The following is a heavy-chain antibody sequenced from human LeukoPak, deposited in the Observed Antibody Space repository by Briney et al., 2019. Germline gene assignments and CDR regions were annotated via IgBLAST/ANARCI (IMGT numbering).Heavy chain of an antibody. CDR3: ARDSADCTSTSCYSEVGYYYYYSMDV. CDR2: ISYDGRNT. CDR1: GFTFNKYG. J-gene: IGHJ6*03. V-gene: IGHV3-30*03. Sequence: GGSLRLSCAASGFTFNKYGMHWVRQAPGKGLEWVAIISYDGRNTYYGDSVKGRFTISRDNSKNTLYLQMNSLRAEDTAVYYCARDSADCTSTSCYSEVGYYYYYSMDVWGRGTTVTVSS. D-gene: IGHD2-2*02.